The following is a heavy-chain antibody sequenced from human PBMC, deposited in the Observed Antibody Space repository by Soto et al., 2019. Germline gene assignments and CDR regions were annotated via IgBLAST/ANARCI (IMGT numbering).Heavy chain of an antibody. D-gene: IGHD5-12*01. CDR1: GYTFTRYG. Sequence: SVKVSFKASGYTFTRYGFRWGRQAPGQGLEWMGGIIPIFGTASYAQKFQGRVTITADKSTSTAYMELSSLRSEDTAVYYCARSWAFGDGYNYGNNDYWGQGTLVTVSS. J-gene: IGHJ4*02. CDR2: IIPIFGTA. V-gene: IGHV1-69*06. CDR3: ARSWAFGDGYNYGNNDY.